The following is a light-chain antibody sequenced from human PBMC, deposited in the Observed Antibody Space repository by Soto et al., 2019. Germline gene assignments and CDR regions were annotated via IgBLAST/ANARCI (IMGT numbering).Light chain of an antibody. Sequence: EIVLTQSPGTLSLSPGERATLSCRASQSVSSSYLAWYQQKPGQAPRLLIYGASSRATGIPDRFSGSGSGTDFTLTISRLEPEDFAVYYCQQYGSPPSLFGGGTKVEIK. V-gene: IGKV3-20*01. CDR1: QSVSSSY. CDR2: GAS. J-gene: IGKJ4*01. CDR3: QQYGSPPSL.